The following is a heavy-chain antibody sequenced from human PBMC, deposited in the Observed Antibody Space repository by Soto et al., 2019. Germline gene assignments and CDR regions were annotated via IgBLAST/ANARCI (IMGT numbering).Heavy chain of an antibody. CDR2: VYNSGST. D-gene: IGHD6-13*01. Sequence: ASETLSLTCTVSGGSISSNYWTWIRQPSGKGLEWIGYVYNSGSTNYNPSLKSRVTISEDTSKSQFSLKVNSMTAADTAVYYCARYRREAVAGYTLDNWGQGILVTSPQ. V-gene: IGHV4-59*01. CDR1: GGSISSNY. J-gene: IGHJ4*02. CDR3: ARYRREAVAGYTLDN.